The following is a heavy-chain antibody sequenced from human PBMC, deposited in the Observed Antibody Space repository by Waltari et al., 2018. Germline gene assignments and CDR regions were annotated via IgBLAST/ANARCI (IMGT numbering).Heavy chain of an antibody. D-gene: IGHD2-2*01. J-gene: IGHJ4*02. Sequence: QVQLQQWGAGLLKPSETLSLTCAVYGGSFSGYYWSWIRQPPGKGLEWIGEINHSGSTNYNPSLKSRVTISVDTSKNQFSLKLSSVTAADTAVYYCARVGDIVVVPVPFFDYWGQGTLVTVSS. CDR3: ARVGDIVVVPVPFFDY. CDR1: GGSFSGYY. CDR2: INHSGST. V-gene: IGHV4-34*01.